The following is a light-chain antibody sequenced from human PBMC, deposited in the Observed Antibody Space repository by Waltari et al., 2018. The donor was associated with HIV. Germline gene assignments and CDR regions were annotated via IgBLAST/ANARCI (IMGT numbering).Light chain of an antibody. CDR3: QQYYDVPIT. CDR1: QSVLYSSTNKNY. Sequence: DIVMTQSPDSLALSLGERATINCKSSQSVLYSSTNKNYLAWYQQKAGQPPNLLIYWASARDCGVPDRFSGSGSGTDFTLTITSLQAEDVAVYYCQQYYDVPITFGQGTRLEIK. J-gene: IGKJ5*01. V-gene: IGKV4-1*01. CDR2: WAS.